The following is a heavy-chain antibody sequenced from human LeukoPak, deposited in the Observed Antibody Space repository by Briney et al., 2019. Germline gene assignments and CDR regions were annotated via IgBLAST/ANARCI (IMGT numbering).Heavy chain of an antibody. Sequence: PGGSLRLSCAVSGFTFSSYAMSWVRQAPGKGLEWVSYISSSSSPMYYADSVKGRFTISRDNAKNSLYLQMNSLRAEDTAVYYCARAINWADAFDIWGQGTMVTVSS. D-gene: IGHD1-1*01. V-gene: IGHV3-48*01. CDR2: ISSSSSPM. CDR1: GFTFSSYA. CDR3: ARAINWADAFDI. J-gene: IGHJ3*02.